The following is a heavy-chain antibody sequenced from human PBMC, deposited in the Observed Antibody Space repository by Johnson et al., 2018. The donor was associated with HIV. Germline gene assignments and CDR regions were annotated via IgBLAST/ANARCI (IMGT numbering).Heavy chain of an antibody. CDR3: AMDPTAQNSRQAGDFGAFDI. Sequence: VQLVESWGGVVRPGGSLRLSCAASGFTLSDYDMSWVRQAPGKGLEWVSGFYRNGGSTGYAASVKGRFTISRDNAKNSLYLKMNSLKVEDSGVYYCAMDPTAQNSRQAGDFGAFDIWGQGTMVTVSS. CDR1: GFTLSDYD. D-gene: IGHD2-21*01. CDR2: FYRNGGST. J-gene: IGHJ3*02. V-gene: IGHV3-20*04.